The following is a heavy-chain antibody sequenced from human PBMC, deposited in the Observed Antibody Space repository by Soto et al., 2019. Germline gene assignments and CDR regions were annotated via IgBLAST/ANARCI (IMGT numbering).Heavy chain of an antibody. CDR2: ISSDGSSK. D-gene: IGHD3-10*01. V-gene: IGHV3-30*03. J-gene: IGHJ4*02. Sequence: PGGSLRLSCAASGFTFSSYWMHWVRQAPGKGLEWVSRISSDGSSKYYADSVKDRFTISRDNSKNTLYLQMNSLRADDTAVYYCARRAYGSDFDYWGQGTLVTVSS. CDR3: ARRAYGSDFDY. CDR1: GFTFSSYW.